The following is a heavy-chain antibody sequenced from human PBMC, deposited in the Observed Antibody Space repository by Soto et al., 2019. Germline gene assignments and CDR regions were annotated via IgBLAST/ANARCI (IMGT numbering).Heavy chain of an antibody. CDR1: GAALSSGGYF. Sequence: SQTLSLTCPVSGAALSSGGYFYTWVRQPPGKGLEWLGYIYYSGGTNYNPSLKSRVTISVDTSKNQFSLKLSSVTAADTAVYYCARTTVTTYYSDYWGQGTLVPVSS. J-gene: IGHJ4*02. D-gene: IGHD4-17*01. V-gene: IGHV4-61*08. CDR3: ARTTVTTYYSDY. CDR2: IYYSGGT.